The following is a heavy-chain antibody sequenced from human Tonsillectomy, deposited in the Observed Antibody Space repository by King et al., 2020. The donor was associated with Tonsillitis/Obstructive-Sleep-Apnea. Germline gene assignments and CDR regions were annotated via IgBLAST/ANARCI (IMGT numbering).Heavy chain of an antibody. J-gene: IGHJ6*03. Sequence: VQLQQWGAGLLKPSETLSLTCAVYGGSFSGYYWSWIRQPPGKGLEWIGEINHSGSTNYNPSLTSRVTISVDTSKNQFSLKLSSVTAADTAVYYCARVPSGYCSSTSCFRSHYYMDVWGKGTTVTVSS. CDR1: GGSFSGYY. CDR3: ARVPSGYCSSTSCFRSHYYMDV. D-gene: IGHD2-2*01. V-gene: IGHV4-34*01. CDR2: INHSGST.